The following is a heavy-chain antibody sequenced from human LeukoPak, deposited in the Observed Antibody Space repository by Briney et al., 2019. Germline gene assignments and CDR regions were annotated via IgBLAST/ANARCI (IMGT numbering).Heavy chain of an antibody. CDR1: GFTFSSYW. V-gene: IGHV3-74*01. CDR3: ARVLRYCSGGNCYSGGLGYMDV. J-gene: IGHJ6*03. Sequence: PGGSLRLSCAASGFTFSSYWMHWVRHAPGKGLVWVSRINSDGSSTSYADSVKGRFTISRDNAKNSLFLQMNSLRAEDTAVYYCARVLRYCSGGNCYSGGLGYMDVWGKGTTVTISS. D-gene: IGHD2-15*01. CDR2: INSDGSST.